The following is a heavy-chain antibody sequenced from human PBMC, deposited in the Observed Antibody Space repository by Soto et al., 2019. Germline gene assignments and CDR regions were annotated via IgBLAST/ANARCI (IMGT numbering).Heavy chain of an antibody. Sequence: SETLSLTCTVSGGSISSYYWSLIRQPPGKGLECIWYIYYSGSTNYNPSLKSRVTISVDTSKNQFSLKLSSVTAADTAVYYCASDSGYDAWQWFDPWGKGTLVTVSS. D-gene: IGHD5-12*01. J-gene: IGHJ5*02. CDR2: IYYSGST. CDR3: ASDSGYDAWQWFDP. V-gene: IGHV4-59*01. CDR1: GGSISSYY.